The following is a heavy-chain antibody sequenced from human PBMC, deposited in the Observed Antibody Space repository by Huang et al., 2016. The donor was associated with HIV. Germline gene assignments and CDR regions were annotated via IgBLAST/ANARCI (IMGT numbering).Heavy chain of an antibody. CDR2: MYNGGST. V-gene: IGHV4-39*01. Sequence: QVQLQESGRGLVKPSETLSLTCTVSGGSISSSFYYWGGIRQSPGKGLEWIGSMYNGGSTYYNPALKSRVTISADTSNSQFSLKLTSVTAADSAVYYCVRHRPNYDFWSGYYPYFDDWGQGTLVTVSS. CDR3: VRHRPNYDFWSGYYPYFDD. D-gene: IGHD3-3*01. CDR1: GGSISSSFYY. J-gene: IGHJ4*02.